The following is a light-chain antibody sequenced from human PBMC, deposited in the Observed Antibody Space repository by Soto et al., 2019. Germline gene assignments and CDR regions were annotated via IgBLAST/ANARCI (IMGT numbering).Light chain of an antibody. Sequence: EIVMTQSPATLSVSPGERATLSCRASQSVSSNLAWYQQKPGQVPRILIYGASTRASGIPARVSGSGSGTEFTLPISSLQSEDFAVYYCQQYNDWPLTFGGGTKVEIK. CDR2: GAS. V-gene: IGKV3-15*01. J-gene: IGKJ4*01. CDR1: QSVSSN. CDR3: QQYNDWPLT.